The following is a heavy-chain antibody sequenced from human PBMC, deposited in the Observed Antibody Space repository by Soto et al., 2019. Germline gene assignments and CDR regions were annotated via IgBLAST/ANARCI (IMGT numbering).Heavy chain of an antibody. CDR3: AGGGGAYGSGRCMDV. V-gene: IGHV4-30-4*01. CDR1: GGSISSGDYY. D-gene: IGHD3-10*01. J-gene: IGHJ6*02. CDR2: IYYSGST. Sequence: QVQLQESGPGLVKPSQTLSLTCTVSGGSISSGDYYWSWIRQPPGKGLEWIGYIYYSGSTYYNPSRESRVIIAVDPSKNQVALKLSSVPAADTAVYYCAGGGGAYGSGRCMDVWGQGTTVTVSS.